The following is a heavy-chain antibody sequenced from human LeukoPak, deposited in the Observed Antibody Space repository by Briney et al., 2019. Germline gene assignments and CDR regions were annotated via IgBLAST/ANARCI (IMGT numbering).Heavy chain of an antibody. J-gene: IGHJ3*02. D-gene: IGHD4-17*01. CDR2: MNSNSGNT. CDR3: ARATALFDAFDI. CDR1: GYTFTSYD. V-gene: IGHV1-8*01. Sequence: ASVKVSCKASGYTFTSYDINWVRQATGQGLEWMAWMNSNSGNTGYAQKFQGRVTMTRNTAISTAYMAVSSLRSEDTAAYYCARATALFDAFDIWGQGTMVTVSS.